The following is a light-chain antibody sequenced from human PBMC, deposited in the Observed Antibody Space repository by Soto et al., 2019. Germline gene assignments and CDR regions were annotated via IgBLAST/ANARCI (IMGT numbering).Light chain of an antibody. CDR3: SSYTIYTTYV. CDR1: STDVGAHDF. Sequence: QSVRTQPASVSGSPGQSITISCTGTSTDVGAHDFVSWYQHHPGKAPKLMIYGVSDRPSGVSDRFSGSKSANTASLTISGLQPEDEADYYCSSYTIYTTYVFGTGTKVTVL. V-gene: IGLV2-14*03. CDR2: GVS. J-gene: IGLJ1*01.